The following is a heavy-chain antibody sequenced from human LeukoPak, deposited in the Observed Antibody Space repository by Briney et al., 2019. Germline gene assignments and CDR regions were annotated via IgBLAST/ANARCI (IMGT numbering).Heavy chain of an antibody. CDR2: INPNSGGT. Sequence: ASVKVSCKASGYTFTGHFMHWARQAPGQGLEWMGWINPNSGGTYYAQKFQGRVTMTRDTSISTAYMEMSRLRSDDTAVYYCARETGRRVFYDSSGYLHFWGQGTLVAVSS. J-gene: IGHJ4*02. CDR1: GYTFTGHF. D-gene: IGHD3-22*01. CDR3: ARETGRRVFYDSSGYLHF. V-gene: IGHV1-2*02.